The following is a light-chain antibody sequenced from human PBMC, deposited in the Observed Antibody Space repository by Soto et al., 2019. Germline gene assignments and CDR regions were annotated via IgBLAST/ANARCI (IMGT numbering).Light chain of an antibody. CDR1: RSLVRSDGDTY. J-gene: IGKJ1*01. CDR3: MQPIHWPWT. V-gene: IGKV2-30*02. Sequence: DVVLTQSPLYLPVTLGQPASISCKSSRSLVRSDGDTYLHWFQQRPGQSPRRLINKVSDRDSGVPDRFSGSGSGTDFTLKISRVEAEDVGVYYCMQPIHWPWTFGQGTKVDIK. CDR2: KVS.